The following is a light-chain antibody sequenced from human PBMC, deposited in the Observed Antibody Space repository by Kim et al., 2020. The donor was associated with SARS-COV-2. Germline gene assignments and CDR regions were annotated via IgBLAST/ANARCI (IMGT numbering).Light chain of an antibody. J-gene: IGKJ1*01. CDR1: QSLSNNY. V-gene: IGKV3-20*01. CDR2: GAS. Sequence: PGERATLSCRASQSLSNNYLAWYQQRPGQAPRLLIYGASNRATGIPDRFSGSGSGTDFTLTISRLEPEDCAVYYCQQYENSPWTFGQGTKVDIK. CDR3: QQYENSPWT.